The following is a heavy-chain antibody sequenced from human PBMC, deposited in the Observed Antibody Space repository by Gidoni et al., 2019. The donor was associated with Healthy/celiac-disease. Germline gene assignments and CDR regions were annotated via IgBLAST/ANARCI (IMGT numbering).Heavy chain of an antibody. Sequence: EVQLLESGGGLVQPGGSLRLSCAASGFTFSSYAMSWVRQAPGKGLEWVSAISGSGGSTYYAASVKGRFTISRDNSKNTLYLQMNSLRAEDTAVYYCAKFLAVDYYYGMDVWGQGTTVTVSS. J-gene: IGHJ6*02. CDR3: AKFLAVDYYYGMDV. D-gene: IGHD6-19*01. CDR1: GFTFSSYA. V-gene: IGHV3-23*01. CDR2: ISGSGGST.